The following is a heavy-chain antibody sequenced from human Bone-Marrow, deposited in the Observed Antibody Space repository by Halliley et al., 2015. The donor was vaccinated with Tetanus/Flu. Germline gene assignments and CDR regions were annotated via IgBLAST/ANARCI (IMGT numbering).Heavy chain of an antibody. CDR2: IITVFGTT. V-gene: IGHV1-69*01. CDR1: GGTFNNYA. CDR3: ARGGKYQLLNPDY. Sequence: QMQLVQSGAEVKKPGSSVKVSCKASGGTFNNYAISWVRQAPGQGLEWMGGIITVFGTTNYAQKFQGRVTITADESTRTAYMELSSLRSEDPAVYYCARGGKYQLLNPDYWGQGTLVTVSS. D-gene: IGHD2-2*01. J-gene: IGHJ4*02.